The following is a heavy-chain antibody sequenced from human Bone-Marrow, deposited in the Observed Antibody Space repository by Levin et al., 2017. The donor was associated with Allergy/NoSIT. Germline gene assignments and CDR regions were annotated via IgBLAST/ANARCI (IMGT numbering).Heavy chain of an antibody. J-gene: IGHJ4*02. CDR3: STRLPMVALGGDPFDY. Sequence: GESLKISCAASGFTFTSAYMSWVRQAPGKGLEWVGRINAKSHGGTTDYAAPVQGRFTILRDDSKNTVFLQMNSLKTEDTAMYYCSTRLPMVALGGDPFDYWGQGTRVTVSS. CDR1: GFTFTSAY. CDR2: INAKSHGGTT. V-gene: IGHV3-15*01. D-gene: IGHD2-15*01.